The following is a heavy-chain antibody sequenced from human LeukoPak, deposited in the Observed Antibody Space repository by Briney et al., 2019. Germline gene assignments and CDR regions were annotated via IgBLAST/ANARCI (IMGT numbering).Heavy chain of an antibody. D-gene: IGHD2-21*02. J-gene: IGHJ3*02. CDR1: GGSISSYY. V-gene: IGHV4-59*01. CDR3: ASGYCGGACQLGGVDM. CDR2: THYSGAT. Sequence: SETLSLTCTVSGGSISSYYWSWLRQPPGKGLEYIGYTHYSGATNFNPSLKSRVTISLDTSGNQFSLKLSSVTAADTAVYYCASGYCGGACQLGGVDMWGQGTMVTVSS.